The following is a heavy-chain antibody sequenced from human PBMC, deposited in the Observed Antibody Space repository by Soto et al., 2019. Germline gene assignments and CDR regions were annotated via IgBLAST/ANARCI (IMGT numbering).Heavy chain of an antibody. J-gene: IGHJ3*02. CDR1: GGSISVYY. V-gene: IGHV4-59*01. Sequence: SETLSLTCTISGGSISVYYWSWVRQPPGHELEWIGYIYASGSPYYNPSLRSRVTISADTSKNQFSLKLSSVTAADTAVYYCARGTYYDFWSGYYTTVFAFDIWGQGTMVTVSS. D-gene: IGHD3-3*01. CDR3: ARGTYYDFWSGYYTTVFAFDI. CDR2: IYASGSP.